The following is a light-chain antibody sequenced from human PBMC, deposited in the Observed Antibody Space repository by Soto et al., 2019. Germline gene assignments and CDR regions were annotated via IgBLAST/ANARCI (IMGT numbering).Light chain of an antibody. Sequence: QSVLTQPPSASGTPGQRVTISCSGSSSNIGSDAVKWYQQLPGSAPTLLIYSDNQRPSGVPDRFSGSKSGTSASLAISGLQSEDEADYYCAARDVSLDAWVFGGGTKVTVL. CDR3: AARDVSLDAWV. V-gene: IGLV1-44*01. J-gene: IGLJ3*02. CDR1: SSNIGSDA. CDR2: SDN.